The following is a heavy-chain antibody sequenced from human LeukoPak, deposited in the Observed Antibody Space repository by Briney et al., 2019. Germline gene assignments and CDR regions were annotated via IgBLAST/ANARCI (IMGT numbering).Heavy chain of an antibody. D-gene: IGHD3-16*01. J-gene: IGHJ4*02. CDR2: IYYSGST. CDR3: ARVRGGVFDY. Sequence: SETLSLTCTVSGGSISSGDNYWSWIRQPPGKGLEWIGYIYYSGSTYYNPSLKSRVTISVDTSKNQFSLKLSSVTAADTAVYYCARVRGGVFDYWGQGTLVTVSS. CDR1: GGSISSGDNY. V-gene: IGHV4-30-4*01.